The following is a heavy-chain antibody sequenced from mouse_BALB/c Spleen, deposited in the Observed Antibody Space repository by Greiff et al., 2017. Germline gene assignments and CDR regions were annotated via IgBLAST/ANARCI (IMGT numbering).Heavy chain of an antibody. V-gene: IGHV2-9*02. CDR2: IWAGGST. CDR3: ARGEGYYYAMDY. J-gene: IGHJ4*01. Sequence: QVQLKESGPGLVAPSQSLSITCTVSGFSLTSYGVHWVRQPPGKGLEWLGVIWAGGSTNYNSALMSRLSISKDNSKSQVFLKMNSLQTDDTAMYYCARGEGYYYAMDYWGQGTSVTVSS. CDR1: GFSLTSYG.